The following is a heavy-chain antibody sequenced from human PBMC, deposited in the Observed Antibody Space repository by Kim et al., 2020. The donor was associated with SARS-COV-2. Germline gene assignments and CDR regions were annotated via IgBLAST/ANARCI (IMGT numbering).Heavy chain of an antibody. J-gene: IGHJ6*01. CDR3: ATDYYGSGSHYYYYYGMDV. CDR1: GYTLTELS. CDR2: FDPEDGET. Sequence: ASVKVSCKVSGYTLTELSMHWVRQAPGKGLEWMGGFDPEDGETIYAQKFQGRVTMTEDTSTDTAYMELSSLRSEDTAVYYCATDYYGSGSHYYYYYGMDVRGQGTTVTIS. V-gene: IGHV1-24*01. D-gene: IGHD3-10*01.